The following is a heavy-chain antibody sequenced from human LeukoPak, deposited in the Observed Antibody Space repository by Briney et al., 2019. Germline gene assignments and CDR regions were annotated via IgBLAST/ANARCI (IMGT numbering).Heavy chain of an antibody. D-gene: IGHD3-22*01. V-gene: IGHV5-51*01. Sequence: GESLKISCLASRYKFTTYWIGWVRQMPGKDLEFMGIIYPGNSDTRYSPSFQGQVTITADKSISTAYLQWSSLKASDTAMYYCARPRGLRYDSSGYYSGFFAFDIWGQGTIVTVSS. J-gene: IGHJ3*02. CDR3: ARPRGLRYDSSGYYSGFFAFDI. CDR2: IYPGNSDT. CDR1: RYKFTTYW.